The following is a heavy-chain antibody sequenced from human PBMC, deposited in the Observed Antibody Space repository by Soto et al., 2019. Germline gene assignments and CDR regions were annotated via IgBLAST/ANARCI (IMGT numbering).Heavy chain of an antibody. CDR2: ISGYNGNT. D-gene: IGHD3-22*01. J-gene: IGHJ4*02. V-gene: IGHV1-18*01. CDR3: ASWALRDSSGYSLGNY. CDR1: GYTFTRYG. Sequence: GASVKVSCKASGYTFTRYGISWVRQAPGQGLEWMGWISGYNGNTNYAQKLQGRVTMTTDTSTSTAYMELRSLRSDDTAVYYCASWALRDSSGYSLGNYWGQGTLVTVSS.